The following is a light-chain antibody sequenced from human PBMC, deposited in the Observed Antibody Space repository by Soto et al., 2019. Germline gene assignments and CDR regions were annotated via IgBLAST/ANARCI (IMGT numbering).Light chain of an antibody. V-gene: IGKV3-15*01. CDR1: QSVGSN. CDR2: GAF. J-gene: IGKJ1*01. CDR3: QQYNKWPPWGT. Sequence: EIVMTQSPATLSVSPGERATLSCRASQSVGSNLAWYQQKPGQAPRLLIYGAFTRATGIPARFSGSGSGTEFTLTISSLQSEDFAVYYCQQYNKWPPWGTFGQGTKVEIK.